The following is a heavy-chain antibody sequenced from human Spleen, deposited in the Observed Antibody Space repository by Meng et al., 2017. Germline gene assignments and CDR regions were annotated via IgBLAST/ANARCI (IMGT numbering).Heavy chain of an antibody. D-gene: IGHD3-16*01. J-gene: IGHJ4*02. CDR2: INPNSGGT. Sequence: ASVKVSCKASGYTFTGYYIHWVRQAPGQGLEWMGWINPNSGGTNYAQKLQGRVTLTRDTSISTTYMELSRLTSDDTAVYYCAGGSGYLDYWGQGTLVTVSS. CDR3: AGGSGYLDY. CDR1: GYTFTGYY. V-gene: IGHV1-2*02.